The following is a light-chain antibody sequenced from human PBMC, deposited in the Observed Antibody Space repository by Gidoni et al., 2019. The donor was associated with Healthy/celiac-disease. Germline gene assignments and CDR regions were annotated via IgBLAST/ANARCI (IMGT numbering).Light chain of an antibody. J-gene: IGKJ1*01. CDR1: QSISNY. CDR3: QKYNSAPRT. V-gene: IGKV1-27*01. Sequence: DIQMTPSPSSLSASVGDRVTITCRASQSISNYLAWYQQKPGKVPKLLIYAASTLQSGVPSRFSGSGSGTDFTLTISSLQPEDVATYYCQKYNSAPRTFGQGTKVEIK. CDR2: AAS.